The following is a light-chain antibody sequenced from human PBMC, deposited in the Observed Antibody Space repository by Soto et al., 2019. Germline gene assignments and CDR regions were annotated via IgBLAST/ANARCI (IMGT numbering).Light chain of an antibody. CDR3: QQYGSSGT. J-gene: IGKJ5*01. V-gene: IGKV3-20*01. CDR1: QSVSSSY. Sequence: LLTQSPATLSLSPGERATLSCRASQSVSSSYLAWYQQKPGQAPRLLIYGASSRATGIPDRFSGSGSGTDFTLTISRLEPEDFAVYYCQQYGSSGTFGQGTRLENK. CDR2: GAS.